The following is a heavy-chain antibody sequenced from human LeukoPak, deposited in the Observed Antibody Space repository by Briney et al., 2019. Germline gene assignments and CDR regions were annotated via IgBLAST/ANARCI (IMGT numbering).Heavy chain of an antibody. D-gene: IGHD6-13*01. V-gene: IGHV3-48*03. CDR1: GFTFSSYE. Sequence: GGSLRLSCAASGFTFSSYEMNWVRQAPGKGLEWVSYISSSGSTIYYADSVKGRFTISRDNAKNSLYLQMNSLRAEDTTVYYCARVGYSSSWSPSDYWGQGALVTVSS. J-gene: IGHJ4*02. CDR3: ARVGYSSSWSPSDY. CDR2: ISSSGSTI.